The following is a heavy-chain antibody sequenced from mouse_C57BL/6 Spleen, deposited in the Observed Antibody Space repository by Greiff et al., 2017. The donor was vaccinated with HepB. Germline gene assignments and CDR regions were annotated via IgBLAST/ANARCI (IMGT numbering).Heavy chain of an antibody. CDR2: ISSGSSTI. V-gene: IGHV5-17*01. CDR3: ARPGFSPFAY. J-gene: IGHJ3*01. CDR1: GFTFSDYG. Sequence: VQLKESGGGLVKPGGSLKLSCAASGFTFSDYGMHWVRQAPEKGLEWVAYISSGSSTIYYADTVKGRFTISRDNAKNTLFLQMTSLRSEDTAMYYCARPGFSPFAYWGQGTLVTVSA.